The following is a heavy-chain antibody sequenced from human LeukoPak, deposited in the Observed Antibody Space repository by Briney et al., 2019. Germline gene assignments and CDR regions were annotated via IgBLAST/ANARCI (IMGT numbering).Heavy chain of an antibody. Sequence: GESLKISCKGSGYSFTSYWIGWVRQMPGKGLEWMGIIYRGDSDTRYSPSFQGQVTISADKSISTAYLQWSSLKASDTAMYYCARHGEDDYVWGSYRYNWFDPWGQGTLVTVSS. D-gene: IGHD3-16*02. V-gene: IGHV5-51*01. J-gene: IGHJ5*02. CDR2: IYRGDSDT. CDR3: ARHGEDDYVWGSYRYNWFDP. CDR1: GYSFTSYW.